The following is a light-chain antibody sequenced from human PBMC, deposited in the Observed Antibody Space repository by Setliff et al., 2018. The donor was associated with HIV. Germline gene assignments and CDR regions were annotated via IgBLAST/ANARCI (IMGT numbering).Light chain of an antibody. Sequence: QSALTQPASVSGSPGQSITISCTGTSRDVGGYNYVSWYQQHPGKAPKLIIYEVRNRPSGVSNRYSGSKSGNTASLTISGLQTEDEADYYCSSYASSSTLSYVFGTGTKVTVL. CDR1: SRDVGGYNY. V-gene: IGLV2-14*01. CDR3: SSYASSSTLSYV. CDR2: EVR. J-gene: IGLJ1*01.